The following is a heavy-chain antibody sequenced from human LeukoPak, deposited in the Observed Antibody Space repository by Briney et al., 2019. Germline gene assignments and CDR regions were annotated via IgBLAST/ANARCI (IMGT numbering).Heavy chain of an antibody. CDR3: ARVLYYGDLRYYFDY. V-gene: IGHV1-18*01. J-gene: IGHJ4*02. Sequence: ASVKLSCKASGYTFTSYGISWGRHAPGQGLEWMGWISAYNGNTNYAQTPQGRVTMTTDTSTSTAYMELRSLRSDDTAVYYCARVLYYGDLRYYFDYWGQGTLVTVSS. CDR1: GYTFTSYG. D-gene: IGHD4-17*01. CDR2: ISAYNGNT.